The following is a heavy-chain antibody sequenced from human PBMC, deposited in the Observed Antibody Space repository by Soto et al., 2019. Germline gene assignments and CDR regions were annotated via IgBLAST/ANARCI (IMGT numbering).Heavy chain of an antibody. CDR3: ARDHAYAFDS. CDR2: IRSSNSNI. Sequence: SLRLSCAASGFTFSSYSMNWVRQAPGKGLEWISYIRSSNSNIQYADSVKGRFTISIDTAKNALYLQMNSLRDEDTAVYYCARDHAYAFDSWGQGTMVTVSS. J-gene: IGHJ3*02. V-gene: IGHV3-48*02. CDR1: GFTFSSYS.